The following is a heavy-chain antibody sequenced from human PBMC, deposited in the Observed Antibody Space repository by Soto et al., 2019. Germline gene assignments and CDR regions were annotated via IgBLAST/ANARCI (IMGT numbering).Heavy chain of an antibody. J-gene: IGHJ4*02. CDR1: GFTFSSYA. CDR2: ISYDGSNK. D-gene: IGHD3-10*01. Sequence: QVQLVESGGGVVQPGRSLRLSCAASGFTFSSYAMHWVRQAPGKGLEWVAVISYDGSNKYYADSVKGRFTISRDNSKNTLYLQMNSLRAVDTAVYYCARDGSSVVQGAFDYWGQGTLVTVSS. CDR3: ARDGSSVVQGAFDY. V-gene: IGHV3-30-3*01.